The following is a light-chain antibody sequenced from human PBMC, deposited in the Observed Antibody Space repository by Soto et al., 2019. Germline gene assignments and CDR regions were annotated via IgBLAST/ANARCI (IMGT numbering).Light chain of an antibody. J-gene: IGLJ1*01. CDR1: SSDVGAYPY. V-gene: IGLV2-14*01. Sequence: ALTQPASVSGSPGQSITISCTGTSSDVGAYPYVSWYQQRPGKAPKLMIYEVANRPSGVSNRFSGSKSGNTASLTISGLQADDEADYYCCSYSPTNILGVFGTGTKLTVL. CDR3: CSYSPTNILGV. CDR2: EVA.